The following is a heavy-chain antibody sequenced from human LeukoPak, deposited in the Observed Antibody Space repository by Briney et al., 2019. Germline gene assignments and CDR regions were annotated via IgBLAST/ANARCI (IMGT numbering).Heavy chain of an antibody. CDR3: ARDYDSSGYYAP. J-gene: IGHJ5*02. Sequence: GSLRLSCAASGFSFSSYRMNWVRQPPGKGLEWIGSIYYSGSTYYNPSLKSRVTISVDTSKNQFSLKLSSVTAADTAVYYCARDYDSSGYYAPWGQGTLVTVSS. D-gene: IGHD3-22*01. V-gene: IGHV4-39*07. CDR1: GFSFSSYR. CDR2: IYYSGST.